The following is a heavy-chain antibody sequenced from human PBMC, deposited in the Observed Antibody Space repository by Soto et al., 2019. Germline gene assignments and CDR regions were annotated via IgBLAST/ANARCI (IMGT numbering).Heavy chain of an antibody. Sequence: GGSLRLSCAASGFTFSSYAMSWVRQAPGKGLEWVSAISGSGGSTYYADSVKGRFTISRDNSKNTLYLQMNSLRAEDTAVYYCAASRFDWLLPPLGAFDIWGQGTMVTVSS. CDR1: GFTFSSYA. V-gene: IGHV3-23*01. J-gene: IGHJ3*02. CDR3: AASRFDWLLPPLGAFDI. CDR2: ISGSGGST. D-gene: IGHD3-9*01.